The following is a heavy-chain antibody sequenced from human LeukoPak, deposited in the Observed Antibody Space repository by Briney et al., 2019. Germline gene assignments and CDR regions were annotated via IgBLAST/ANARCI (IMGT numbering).Heavy chain of an antibody. Sequence: SETLSLTCTVSGGSISPYYWSWIRQPPGKGLEWIGSIHHSGSTYYNPSLKSRVTISVDTSKNQFSLKLSSVTAADTAVYYCARYGDCSSTSCYTDAFDIWGQGTMVTVSS. J-gene: IGHJ3*02. V-gene: IGHV4-59*04. D-gene: IGHD2-2*02. CDR1: GGSISPYY. CDR3: ARYGDCSSTSCYTDAFDI. CDR2: IHHSGST.